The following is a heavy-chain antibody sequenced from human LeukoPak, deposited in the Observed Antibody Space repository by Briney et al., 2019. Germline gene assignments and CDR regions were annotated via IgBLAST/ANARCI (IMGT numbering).Heavy chain of an antibody. Sequence: GGSLRLSCAASGFSFSTYSMSWVRQAPGKGLEWVSSIRGSGADKYYADSVKGRFSISRDNSQDTLSLQMNSLRAEDTAVYYCARDPNGDYIGAFDMWGPGTMVTVSS. D-gene: IGHD4-17*01. J-gene: IGHJ3*02. CDR3: ARDPNGDYIGAFDM. V-gene: IGHV3-21*04. CDR2: IRGSGADK. CDR1: GFSFSTYS.